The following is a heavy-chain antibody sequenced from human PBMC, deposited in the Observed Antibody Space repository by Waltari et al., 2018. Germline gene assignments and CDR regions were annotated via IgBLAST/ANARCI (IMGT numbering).Heavy chain of an antibody. CDR3: ARARDEDTAMVFFDH. CDR1: GFTVSTTH. CDR2: IYPSGST. Sequence: DVKLVESGGGLVHPGGSLRLSCAASGFTVSTTHMGWVRQAPGKGLEGVSIIYPSGSTYNADSVVGRFTISRDISQNTLHLQMNNLRLEDTAIYYCARARDEDTAMVFFDHWGQGTLVSVSS. D-gene: IGHD5-18*01. J-gene: IGHJ4*02. V-gene: IGHV3-66*02.